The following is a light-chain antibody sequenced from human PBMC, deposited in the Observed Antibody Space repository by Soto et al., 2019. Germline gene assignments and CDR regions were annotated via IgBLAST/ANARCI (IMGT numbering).Light chain of an antibody. CDR3: ATWDDSLNAGV. V-gene: IGLV1-44*01. CDR1: ASNIGTHA. Sequence: QSVLTQPPSVSGTPGQGVTLSCSGSASNIGTHAVSWYQHLPGTTPKVLMSSNNERPSGVSDRFSGSKSGTSASLAISGLQSGDEADYYCATWDDSLNAGVFGGGTKVTVL. J-gene: IGLJ2*01. CDR2: SNN.